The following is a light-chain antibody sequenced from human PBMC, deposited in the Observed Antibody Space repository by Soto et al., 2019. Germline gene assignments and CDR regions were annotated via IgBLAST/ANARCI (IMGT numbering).Light chain of an antibody. Sequence: THPPSASRSPGHSVTISCTGTISDVCVYNYVSCYQHHPGKAPKLIIYEVIKRPSGVPYRFSGSKSGNTAYLNVSGLQAEDEADYYCSSYAGSNNVFGTGTKVTV. CDR1: ISDVCVYNY. V-gene: IGLV2-8*02. CDR3: SSYAGSNNV. CDR2: EVI. J-gene: IGLJ1*01.